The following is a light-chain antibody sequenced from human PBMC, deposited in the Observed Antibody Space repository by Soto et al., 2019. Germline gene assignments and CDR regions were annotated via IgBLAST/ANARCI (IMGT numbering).Light chain of an antibody. Sequence: QSALTQPASVSGSPGQSITISCTGTSSDVGAYNYVSWYQQHPGKAPKPMIYEVSNRPSGVSNRFSGSKSGNTASLTISGLQAEEEADYYCTSYTSSSTYVFGTGTKVTVL. CDR2: EVS. CDR1: SSDVGAYNY. J-gene: IGLJ1*01. V-gene: IGLV2-14*01. CDR3: TSYTSSSTYV.